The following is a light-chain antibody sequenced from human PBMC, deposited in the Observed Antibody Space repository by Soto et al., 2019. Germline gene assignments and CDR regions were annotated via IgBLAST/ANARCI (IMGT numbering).Light chain of an antibody. V-gene: IGKV1-5*03. Sequence: DIQMTQSPATLSASIGDRVTITCRASQSISNWLAWYQQKPGKVPRLLIYKASTLESGVPSRFXGSGSGTEFTLTISSVQPDDFATYYCQQYNTYWGYIFGQGTKLEMK. J-gene: IGKJ2*01. CDR3: QQYNTYWGYI. CDR2: KAS. CDR1: QSISNW.